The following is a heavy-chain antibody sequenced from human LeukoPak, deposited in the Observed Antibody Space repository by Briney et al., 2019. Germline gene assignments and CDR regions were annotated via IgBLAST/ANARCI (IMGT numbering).Heavy chain of an antibody. CDR1: GGSISSSSYY. V-gene: IGHV4-39*01. J-gene: IGHJ3*02. Sequence: SETLSLTCTVSGGSISSSSYYWGWIRQPPGKGLGWIGSIYYSGSTYYNPSPKSRVTISVDTSKNQFSLKLGSVTAADTAVYYCARRDYIWGSYSAYAFDIWGQGTMVTVSS. D-gene: IGHD3-16*01. CDR3: ARRDYIWGSYSAYAFDI. CDR2: IYYSGST.